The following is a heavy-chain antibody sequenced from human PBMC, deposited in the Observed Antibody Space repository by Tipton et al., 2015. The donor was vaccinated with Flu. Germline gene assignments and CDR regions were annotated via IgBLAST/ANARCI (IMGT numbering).Heavy chain of an antibody. CDR3: ARTFSGSYRRSFDF. D-gene: IGHD1-26*01. Sequence: TLSLTCTVPGGSISSSGYYWGWIRQPPGKGLEWIGTIYYSGSTYYNPSLKSRVTISVDTSKNQFSLNLNSATAADTAFYYCARTFSGSYRRSFDFWGQGALVTVSS. J-gene: IGHJ4*02. CDR1: GGSISSSGYY. CDR2: IYYSGST. V-gene: IGHV4-39*01.